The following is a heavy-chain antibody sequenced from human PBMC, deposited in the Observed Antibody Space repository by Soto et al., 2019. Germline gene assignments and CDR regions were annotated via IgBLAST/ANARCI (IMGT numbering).Heavy chain of an antibody. CDR2: MSPKTANT. J-gene: IGHJ5*01. D-gene: IGHD7-27*01. CDR1: GYTFTSYA. V-gene: IGHV1-8*02. Sequence: APVEVFSKASGYTFTSYAMHWGRQTAGQGLEWMGWMSPKTANTGYAQKFQGRVTMTRSTSISTAYTELSSLTSEDTAVYYCTGGPPNWGFDSWGQGTPVTVSS. CDR3: TGGPPNWGFDS.